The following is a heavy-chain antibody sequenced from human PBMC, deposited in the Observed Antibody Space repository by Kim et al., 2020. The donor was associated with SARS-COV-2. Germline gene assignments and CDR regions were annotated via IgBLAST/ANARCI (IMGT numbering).Heavy chain of an antibody. CDR3: ARRGYYDSSGYYS. Sequence: SETLSLTCTVSGGSISSSSYYWGWIRQPPGKGLEWIGSIYYSGSTYYNPSLKSRVTISVDTSKNQFSLKLSSVTAADTAVYYCARRGYYDSSGYYSWGQGTLVTVSS. J-gene: IGHJ4*02. CDR2: IYYSGST. V-gene: IGHV4-39*01. D-gene: IGHD3-22*01. CDR1: GGSISSSSYY.